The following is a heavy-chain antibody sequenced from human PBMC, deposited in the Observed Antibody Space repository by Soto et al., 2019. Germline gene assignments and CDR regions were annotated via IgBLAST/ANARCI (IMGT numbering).Heavy chain of an antibody. D-gene: IGHD2-15*01. CDR3: ARARWYDAFDV. J-gene: IGHJ3*01. CDR1: GFFISSGNY. CDR2: IFHGGNT. Sequence: SETLSLTCAVSGFFISSGNYWGWIRKPPGKGLEWIGSIFHGGNTYYNPSLKSRVTISVDMSKNQFSLKLNSVTAADTAVYYCARARWYDAFDVWGQGTVVSVSS. V-gene: IGHV4-38-2*01.